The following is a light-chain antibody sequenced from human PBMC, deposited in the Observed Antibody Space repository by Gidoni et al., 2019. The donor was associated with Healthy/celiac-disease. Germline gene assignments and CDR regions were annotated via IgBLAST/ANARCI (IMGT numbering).Light chain of an antibody. Sequence: KFMLTQPHSVSEAPGKTVTISCTRSSGSIASNYVQWYQQRPGSAPTTVIYEDNQRPSGVPVRFSGSIDSSSNSASLTISGLKTEDEADYYCQSYDSSNPWVFGGGTKLTVL. CDR3: QSYDSSNPWV. V-gene: IGLV6-57*04. J-gene: IGLJ3*02. CDR2: EDN. CDR1: SGSIASNY.